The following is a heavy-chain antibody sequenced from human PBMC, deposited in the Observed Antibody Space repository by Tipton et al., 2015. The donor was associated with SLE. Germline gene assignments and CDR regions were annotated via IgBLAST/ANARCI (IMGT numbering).Heavy chain of an antibody. CDR2: ISSSSSYI. D-gene: IGHD1-1*01. CDR1: GFTVSSNY. J-gene: IGHJ3*02. CDR3: AREGAGVGTTFDI. V-gene: IGHV3-21*01. Sequence: SLRLSCAASGFTVSSNYMSWVRQAPGKGLEWVSSISSSSSYIYYADSVKGRFTISRDNAKNSLYLQMNSLRAEDTAVYYCAREGAGVGTTFDIWGQGTMVTVSS.